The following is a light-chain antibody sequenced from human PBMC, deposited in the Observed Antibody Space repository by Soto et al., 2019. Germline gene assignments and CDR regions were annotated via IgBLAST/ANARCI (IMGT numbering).Light chain of an antibody. CDR3: QQYNNWPG. J-gene: IGKJ2*03. CDR1: QSVSSN. V-gene: IGKV3-15*01. Sequence: EIVMTQSPATLSVSPGERATLSCRASQSVSSNLAWYQQKPGQAPRLLIYGASTRATGIPARFSGSGSGTEFTLTISSLQSEDFAVYYCQQYNNWPGFGPGTKLEIK. CDR2: GAS.